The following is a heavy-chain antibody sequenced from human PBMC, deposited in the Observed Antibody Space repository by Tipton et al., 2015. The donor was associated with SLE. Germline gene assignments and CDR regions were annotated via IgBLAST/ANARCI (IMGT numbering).Heavy chain of an antibody. CDR3: ARLHRDGYKNRDY. CDR2: IQYSGIT. V-gene: IGHV4-31*03. J-gene: IGHJ4*02. Sequence: TLSLTCSVSGGSITSDDYSWSWIRQHPGKGLEWLGYIQYSGITYYNPSLKSRLTMSLDTSKNQFSLKLTSVTAADTAVYYCARLHRDGYKNRDYWGQGTLVTVSS. CDR1: GGSITSDDYS. D-gene: IGHD5-24*01.